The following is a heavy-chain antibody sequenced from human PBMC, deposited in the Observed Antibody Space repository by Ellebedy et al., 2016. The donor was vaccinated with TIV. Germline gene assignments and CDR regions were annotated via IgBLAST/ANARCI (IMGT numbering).Heavy chain of an antibody. D-gene: IGHD1-20*01. CDR2: IKQDGSEK. CDR3: ARGALTGTTRYFDF. V-gene: IGHV3-7*02. Sequence: GESLKISCAASGFTFSNYWMSWVRQAPGKGLEWVANIKQDGSEKYYVDSVKGRFTISRDNAKNSLYRQMNSLRAEDTAVYYCARGALTGTTRYFDFWGQGTLVTVSS. J-gene: IGHJ4*02. CDR1: GFTFSNYW.